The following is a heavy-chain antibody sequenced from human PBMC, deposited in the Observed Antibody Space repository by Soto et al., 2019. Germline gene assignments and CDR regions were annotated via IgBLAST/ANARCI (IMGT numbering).Heavy chain of an antibody. J-gene: IGHJ4*02. V-gene: IGHV3-66*01. CDR1: GFTVSSNY. Sequence: EVQLVESGGGLVQPGGSLRLSCAASGFTVSSNYMSWVRQAPGKGLEWVSVIYSVGSTYYADSVKGRFTISRDNSKNTLYLQMNSLRAEDTAVYYCARETRGGYYFDYWGQGTLVTVSS. D-gene: IGHD3-10*01. CDR2: IYSVGST. CDR3: ARETRGGYYFDY.